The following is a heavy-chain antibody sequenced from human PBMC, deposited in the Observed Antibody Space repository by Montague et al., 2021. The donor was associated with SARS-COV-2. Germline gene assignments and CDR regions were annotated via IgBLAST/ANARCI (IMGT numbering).Heavy chain of an antibody. J-gene: IGHJ6*02. CDR3: VRVLYRLLFVPRYYGMDV. V-gene: IGHV4-59*12. D-gene: IGHD2-2*01. CDR2: IYYSGST. Sequence: SETLSLTCTVSGGSISSYYWSWIRQPPGRGLQWIGYIYYSGSTNYNPSLKSRVTISVDTSKNQFSLKLSSATAADTAVYYCVRVLYRLLFVPRYYGMDVWGQGTTVTVSS. CDR1: GGSISSYY.